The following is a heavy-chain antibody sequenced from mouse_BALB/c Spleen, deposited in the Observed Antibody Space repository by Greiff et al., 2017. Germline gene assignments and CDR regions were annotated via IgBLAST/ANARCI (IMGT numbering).Heavy chain of an antibody. Sequence: EVKVVESGGGLVKPGGSLKLSCAASGFTFSSYAMSWVRQSPEKRLEWVAEISSGGSYTYYPDTVTGRFTISRDNAKNTLYLEMSSLRSEDTAMYYCARKDYDYDAPYFDVWGAGTTVTVSS. V-gene: IGHV5-9-4*01. CDR1: GFTFSSYA. J-gene: IGHJ1*01. D-gene: IGHD2-4*01. CDR2: ISSGGSYT. CDR3: ARKDYDYDAPYFDV.